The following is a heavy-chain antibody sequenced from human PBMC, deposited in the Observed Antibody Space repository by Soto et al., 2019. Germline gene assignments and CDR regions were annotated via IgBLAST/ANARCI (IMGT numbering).Heavy chain of an antibody. D-gene: IGHD3-10*01. Sequence: ASVKVSCKASGYTFTGYYMHWVRQAPGQGLEWMGWINPNSGGTNYAQKFQGWVTMTRDTSISTAYMELSRLRSDDTAVYYCARDIRAGQSIGMDVWGQGTTVTVS. CDR1: GYTFTGYY. CDR2: INPNSGGT. CDR3: ARDIRAGQSIGMDV. V-gene: IGHV1-2*04. J-gene: IGHJ6*02.